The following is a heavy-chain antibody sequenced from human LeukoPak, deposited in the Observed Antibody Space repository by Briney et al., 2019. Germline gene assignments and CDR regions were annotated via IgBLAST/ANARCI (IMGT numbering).Heavy chain of an antibody. CDR1: GFPFSAYD. CDR3: VRGALPGDNWYFDL. V-gene: IGHV3-13*01. J-gene: IGHJ2*01. CDR2: FGSAVDT. Sequence: GGSLRLSCATSGFPFSAYDMHWVRQAPGKGLEWVSAFGSAVDTYYPGAVKGRFTISRDYATDSLYLQMTSLRAGDTAVYFCVRGALPGDNWYFDLWGRGTLVTVSS.